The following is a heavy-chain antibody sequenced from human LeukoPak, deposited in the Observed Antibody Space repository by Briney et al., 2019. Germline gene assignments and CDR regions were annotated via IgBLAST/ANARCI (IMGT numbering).Heavy chain of an antibody. CDR1: GFTFSSYW. Sequence: GGSLRLSCAASGFTFSSYWMSWVRQAPGKGLEWVANVKHVGSEKYYVDSVKGRFTISRDNAKNSLYLQMNSLRAEDTAVYYCARDRPSREGFDPWGQGTLVTVSS. D-gene: IGHD3-10*01. CDR2: VKHVGSEK. J-gene: IGHJ5*02. CDR3: ARDRPSREGFDP. V-gene: IGHV3-7*01.